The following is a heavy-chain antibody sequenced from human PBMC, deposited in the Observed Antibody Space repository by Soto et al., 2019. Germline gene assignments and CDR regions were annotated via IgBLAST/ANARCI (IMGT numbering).Heavy chain of an antibody. J-gene: IGHJ4*02. Sequence: GGSLRLSCAASGFTFSSYGMHWVRQAPGKGLEWVAVISYDGSNKYYADSVKGRFTISRDNSKNTLYLQMNSLRAEDTAVYYCAKDRGEASRYNWNLAYYFDYWGQGTLVTVSS. V-gene: IGHV3-30*18. D-gene: IGHD1-20*01. CDR2: ISYDGSNK. CDR1: GFTFSSYG. CDR3: AKDRGEASRYNWNLAYYFDY.